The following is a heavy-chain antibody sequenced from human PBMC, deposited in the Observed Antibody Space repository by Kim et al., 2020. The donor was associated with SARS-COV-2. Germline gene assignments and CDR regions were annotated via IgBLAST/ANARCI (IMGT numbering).Heavy chain of an antibody. CDR3: AREKYYVWDV. J-gene: IGHJ6*02. V-gene: IGHV3-11*06. CDR2: ISSSGSDT. D-gene: IGHD1-26*01. CDR1: GFTFRDYY. Sequence: GGSLRLSCVAFGFTFRDYYMSWIRQAPGKGLEWVAQISSSGSDTNYAESVKGRFTISRDNAKNSLYLQMNSLRVEDRAVYYCAREKYYVWDVWGQGTTVTVSS.